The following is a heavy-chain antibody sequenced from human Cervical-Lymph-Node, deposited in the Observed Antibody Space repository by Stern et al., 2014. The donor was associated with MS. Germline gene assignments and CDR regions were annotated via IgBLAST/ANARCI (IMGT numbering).Heavy chain of an antibody. Sequence: QVTLQESGPALVKPTQTLTLTCTFSGFSLSISGMCVSWIRQPPGKALEWLALIDWDDDKYYSTSLKTRLTISKDTSKNQVVLTMTNMDPVDTATYYCARIRTRGYYYYYGMDVWGQGTTVTVSS. D-gene: IGHD1-1*01. V-gene: IGHV2-70*01. J-gene: IGHJ6*02. CDR3: ARIRTRGYYYYYGMDV. CDR1: GFSLSISGMC. CDR2: IDWDDDK.